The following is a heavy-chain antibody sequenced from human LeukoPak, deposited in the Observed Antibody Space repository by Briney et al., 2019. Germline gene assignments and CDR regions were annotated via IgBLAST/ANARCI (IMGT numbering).Heavy chain of an antibody. CDR2: ISSSSSYI. D-gene: IGHD3-16*01. V-gene: IGHV3-21*01. CDR3: ARDMITFGGCAFDI. J-gene: IGHJ3*02. CDR1: GFTFSSYS. Sequence: GGSLRLSCAASGFTFSSYSMNWVRQAPGKGLEWVSSISSSSSYIYYADSVKGRFTISGDNAKNSLYLQMNSLRAEDTAVYYCARDMITFGGCAFDIWGQGTMVTVSS.